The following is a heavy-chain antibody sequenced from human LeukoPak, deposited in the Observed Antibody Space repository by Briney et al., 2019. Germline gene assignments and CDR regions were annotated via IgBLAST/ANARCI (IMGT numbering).Heavy chain of an antibody. J-gene: IGHJ4*02. D-gene: IGHD3-16*01. Sequence: SETLSLTCTVSGGSLSSSSYYWGWIRQPPGKGLEWIGSIYYSGSTYYNPSLKSRVTISVDTSKNQFSLKLSSVTAADTAVYYCAREGAEGEIDYWGQGTLVTVSS. V-gene: IGHV4-39*07. CDR1: GGSLSSSSYY. CDR2: IYYSGST. CDR3: AREGAEGEIDY.